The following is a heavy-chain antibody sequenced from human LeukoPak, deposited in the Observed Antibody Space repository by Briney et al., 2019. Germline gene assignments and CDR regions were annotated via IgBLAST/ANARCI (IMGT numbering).Heavy chain of an antibody. CDR1: GFTFSDYA. Sequence: GGSLTLACAPSGFTFSDYAMRWLRQAPGKGLEWVSSISYNGGRTHYAHSVKGRFPISRDNSNNTLYLQINSMRVDNTADCSRSKHLWGGGEGPTPSNWGQATPVTVSS. D-gene: IGHD2-15*01. CDR3: SKHLWGGGEGPTPSN. V-gene: IGHV3-23*01. CDR2: ISYNGGRT. J-gene: IGHJ4*02.